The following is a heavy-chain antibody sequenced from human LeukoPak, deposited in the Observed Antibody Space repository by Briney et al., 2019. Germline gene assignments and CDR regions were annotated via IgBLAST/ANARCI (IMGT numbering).Heavy chain of an antibody. CDR2: IIPIFGTA. D-gene: IGHD2-2*01. V-gene: IGHV1-69*06. CDR1: GGTFSSYA. J-gene: IGHJ6*04. CDR3: ATHREYCSSTSCPLYYYGMDV. Sequence: GSSVKVSCKASGGTFSSYAISWVRQAPGQGLEWMGGIIPIFGTANYAQKFQGRVTITADKSTSTAYMELSSLRSEDTAVYYCATHREYCSSTSCPLYYYGMDVWGKETTVTVSS.